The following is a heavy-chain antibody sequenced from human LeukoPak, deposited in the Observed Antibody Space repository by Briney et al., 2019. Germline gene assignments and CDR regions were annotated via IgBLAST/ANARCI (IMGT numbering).Heavy chain of an antibody. CDR3: ARETINSSHDY. D-gene: IGHD6-13*01. CDR1: GYSISSGYY. CDR2: ICHSGST. J-gene: IGHJ4*02. V-gene: IGHV4-38-2*02. Sequence: SETLSLTCTVSGYSISSGYYWGWIRQPPGKGLGWIGSICHSGSTYYNPSLKSRVTISVDTTKNQFSLKLSSVTAADTAVYYCARETINSSHDYWGQGTLVTVSS.